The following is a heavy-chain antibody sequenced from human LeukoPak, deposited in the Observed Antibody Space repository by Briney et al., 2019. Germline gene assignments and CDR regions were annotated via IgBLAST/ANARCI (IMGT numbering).Heavy chain of an antibody. V-gene: IGHV3-23*01. CDR2: ISGSGGST. Sequence: GGSLSLSCAASGFTFRSYAMSWVRQAPGKGLEWVSAISGSGGSTYYADSVKGRFTISRDNSKNTLYLQMNSLRAEDTAVYYCAKVPRDYYDILTGYYPIDYWGQGTLVTVSS. J-gene: IGHJ4*02. D-gene: IGHD3-9*01. CDR3: AKVPRDYYDILTGYYPIDY. CDR1: GFTFRSYA.